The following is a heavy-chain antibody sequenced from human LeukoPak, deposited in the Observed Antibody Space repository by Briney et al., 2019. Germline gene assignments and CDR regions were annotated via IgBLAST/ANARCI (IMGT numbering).Heavy chain of an antibody. J-gene: IGHJ1*01. CDR3: ATVYYYDSSGYSLSSFQH. V-gene: IGHV3-30*03. Sequence: GGSLRLSCAASGFTFSSYGMHWVRQAPGKGLEWVAVISYDGSNKHYADSVKGRCTISRDNSKNTLYLQMNSLRAEDTAAYYCATVYYYDSSGYSLSSFQHWGQGTLVTVSS. CDR2: ISYDGSNK. D-gene: IGHD3-22*01. CDR1: GFTFSSYG.